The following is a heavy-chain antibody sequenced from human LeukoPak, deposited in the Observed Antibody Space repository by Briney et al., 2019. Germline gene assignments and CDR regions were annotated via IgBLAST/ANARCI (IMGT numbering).Heavy chain of an antibody. CDR1: GFTFDNYA. D-gene: IGHD6-19*01. Sequence: GGSLRLSCAASGFTFDNYAMSWVRQAPGKGLEWDSGISGSGGTTNYADSVKGRLTISRDNSKNTLSLQMNSLRADDTAVYYCAKGYSSGWYYFDYWGQGTLVTVSS. J-gene: IGHJ4*02. CDR2: ISGSGGTT. CDR3: AKGYSSGWYYFDY. V-gene: IGHV3-23*01.